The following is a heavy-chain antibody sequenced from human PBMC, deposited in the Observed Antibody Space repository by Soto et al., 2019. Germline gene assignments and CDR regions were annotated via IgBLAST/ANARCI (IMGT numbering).Heavy chain of an antibody. CDR2: ISAIGGST. J-gene: IGHJ4*02. CDR3: AKGPLGGGNYDLDY. D-gene: IGHD4-4*01. Sequence: GGSLRLSCVASGFTFSIYAMNWVRQAPGKGLEWVSTISAIGGSTYYADTVKGRITISRDNSKSTVYLQMNSLRAEDTAVYYCAKGPLGGGNYDLDYWGQGNMVTVSS. CDR1: GFTFSIYA. V-gene: IGHV3-23*01.